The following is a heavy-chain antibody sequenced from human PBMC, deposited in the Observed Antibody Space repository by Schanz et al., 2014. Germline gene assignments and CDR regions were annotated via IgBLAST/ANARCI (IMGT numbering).Heavy chain of an antibody. J-gene: IGHJ3*02. V-gene: IGHV3-11*06. CDR2: ISSTSSYI. CDR1: GFTFSDYY. D-gene: IGHD3-10*01. CDR3: ARGIITMVRGGDVGAFDI. Sequence: QVQLVESGGGVVQPGRSLRLSCAASGFTFSDYYMSWIRQAPGKGLEWVSSISSTSSYIFYADSVKGRFTISRDNAKNSLYLQMNSLRAEDTAVYYCARGIITMVRGGDVGAFDIWGQGTMVTVSS.